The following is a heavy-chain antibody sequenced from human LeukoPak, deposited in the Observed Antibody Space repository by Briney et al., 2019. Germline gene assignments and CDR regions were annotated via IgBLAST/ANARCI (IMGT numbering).Heavy chain of an antibody. Sequence: ASVKVSCMTSGYTFTNHEIYWVRQAPGQGLEWMGWIHPNNGGTNYAQNFQGRVTMTRDTSISTAYMELSRMISDDTAIYYCARNALGLSYWGQGTLVTVSS. J-gene: IGHJ4*02. D-gene: IGHD2-8*01. CDR1: GYTFTNHE. CDR2: IHPNNGGT. CDR3: ARNALGLSY. V-gene: IGHV1-2*02.